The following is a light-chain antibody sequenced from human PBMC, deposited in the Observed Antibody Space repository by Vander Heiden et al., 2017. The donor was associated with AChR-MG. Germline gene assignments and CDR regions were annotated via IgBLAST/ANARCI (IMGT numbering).Light chain of an antibody. CDR3: MQGVHFPYT. CDR2: EVS. CDR1: QSLLHADGKTY. J-gene: IGKJ2*01. V-gene: IGKV2-29*02. Sequence: DVVMTQTPLSLSVTPGQPASMLCKSSQSLLHADGKTYFHWYLLKPGQSPQLLIYEVSSRFSGVPDRFTGSGSGTDFTLKISRVEAEDVGLYYCMQGVHFPYTFGQGTNLQIK.